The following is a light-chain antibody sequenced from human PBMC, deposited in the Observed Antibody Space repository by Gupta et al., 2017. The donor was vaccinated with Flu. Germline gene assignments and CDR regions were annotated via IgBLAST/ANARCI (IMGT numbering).Light chain of an antibody. CDR1: KIGRKS. CDR2: DDS. Sequence: SYVLTQPPSVSVAPGQTARITGGGNKIGRKSVHWYQQKPAQAPVLVVHDDSNRPSGMPARFSASNSATTATVTTTRVEAGDEADYYCQAEYRSSDNWVFGGGTKLTVL. V-gene: IGLV3-21*02. J-gene: IGLJ3*02. CDR3: QAEYRSSDNWV.